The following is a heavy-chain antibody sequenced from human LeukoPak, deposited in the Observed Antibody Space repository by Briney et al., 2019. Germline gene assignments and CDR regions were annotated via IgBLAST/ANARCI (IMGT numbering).Heavy chain of an antibody. V-gene: IGHV3-7*05. CDR2: IKVDGFET. Sequence: PGGSLRLSCAASGFTFSSYWMNWVRQAPGKGLEWVASIKVDGFETFYVDSVKGRFTISRDNAKNSLYLQVNSLRTDDTAVYYCVRTNAMDVWGQGTTVTVSS. J-gene: IGHJ6*02. CDR1: GFTFSSYW. CDR3: VRTNAMDV.